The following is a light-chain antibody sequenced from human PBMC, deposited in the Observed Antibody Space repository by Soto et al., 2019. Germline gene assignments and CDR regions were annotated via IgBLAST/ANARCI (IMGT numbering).Light chain of an antibody. CDR2: DAS. CDR1: QSISYW. J-gene: IGKJ1*01. Sequence: DIQMTQSPSTLSASVGDRVTITCRASQSISYWLAWYQQKPGKAPKVLIYDASSLESGVPSRFRGSGSGTEFSLTINSLQPDDLATYYCQQYNTYWTFGQGTKVDIK. V-gene: IGKV1-5*01. CDR3: QQYNTYWT.